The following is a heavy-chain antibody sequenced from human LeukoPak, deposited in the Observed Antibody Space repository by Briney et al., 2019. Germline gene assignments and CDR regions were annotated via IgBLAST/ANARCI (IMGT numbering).Heavy chain of an antibody. CDR2: INPNSGGT. CDR3: AIRPSGSFEY. Sequence: ASVKVSCKASGYTFTGYYMHWVRQAPGQGLEWMGWINPNSGGTNYAQKFQGRVTMTRDTSISTAYMELSRLRSDDTAVCYCAIRPSGSFEYWGQGTLVTVSS. CDR1: GYTFTGYY. J-gene: IGHJ4*02. D-gene: IGHD1-26*01. V-gene: IGHV1-2*02.